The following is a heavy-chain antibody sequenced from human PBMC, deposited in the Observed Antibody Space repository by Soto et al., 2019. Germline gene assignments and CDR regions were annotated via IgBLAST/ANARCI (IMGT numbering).Heavy chain of an antibody. V-gene: IGHV1-3*01. CDR2: INAGNGNT. Sequence: ASVKVSCKASGYTFTSYAMHWVRQAPGQRLEWMGWINAGNGNTKYSQKFQGRVTITRDTSASTAYMELSSLRSEDTAVYYCARDRKYYYDSSGYPDYWGQGTLVTVSS. CDR1: GYTFTSYA. D-gene: IGHD3-22*01. CDR3: ARDRKYYYDSSGYPDY. J-gene: IGHJ4*02.